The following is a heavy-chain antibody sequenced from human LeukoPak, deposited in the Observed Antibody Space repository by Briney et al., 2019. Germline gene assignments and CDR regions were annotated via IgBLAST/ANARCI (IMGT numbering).Heavy chain of an antibody. V-gene: IGHV3-53*01. CDR1: GFTVSSNY. D-gene: IGHD3-22*01. CDR2: IYSGGST. J-gene: IGHJ4*02. CDR3: ARDRVIGSGYYYFDY. Sequence: GGSLRLSCAASGFTVSSNYMSWVRQAPGRGLEWVSVIYSGGSTYYADSVKGRFTISRDNSKNTLYLQMNRLRAEDTAVYYCARDRVIGSGYYYFDYWGQGTLVTVSS.